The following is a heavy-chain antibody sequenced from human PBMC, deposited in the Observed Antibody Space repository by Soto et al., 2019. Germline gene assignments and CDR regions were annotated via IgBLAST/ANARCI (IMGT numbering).Heavy chain of an antibody. CDR2: ISVYNGNT. Sequence: ASVKVSCKASGYTFSSYGISWVRQAPGQGLEWMGWISVYNGNTNYAQKFQGRVTMTTDTSTSTAYMELRSLISDDTAVYYCARVALVPAVYYYGMDVWGQGNPGHRLL. D-gene: IGHD2-2*01. V-gene: IGHV1-18*01. CDR1: GYTFSSYG. J-gene: IGHJ6*02. CDR3: ARVALVPAVYYYGMDV.